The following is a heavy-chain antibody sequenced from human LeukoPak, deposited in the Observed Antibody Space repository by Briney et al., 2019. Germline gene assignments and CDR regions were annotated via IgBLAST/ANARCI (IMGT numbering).Heavy chain of an antibody. CDR3: ARGRRQWLVLGYFQH. CDR1: GGSISSSNW. CDR2: INHSGST. J-gene: IGHJ1*01. V-gene: IGHV4-4*02. D-gene: IGHD6-19*01. Sequence: SPSETLSLTCAVSGGSISSSNWWSWVRQPPGKGLEWIGEINHSGSTNYNPSLKSRVTISVDTSKNQFSLKLSSVTAADTAVYYCARGRRQWLVLGYFQHWGQGTLVTVSS.